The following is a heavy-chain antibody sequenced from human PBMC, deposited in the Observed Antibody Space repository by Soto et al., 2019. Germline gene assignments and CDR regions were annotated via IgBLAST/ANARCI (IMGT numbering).Heavy chain of an antibody. Sequence: EVQLVESGGGLVKPGGSLRLSCAASGFTFSSYSMNWVRQAPGKGLEWVSSISSSSSYIYYADSVKGRFTISRDNATNSLYLQMNSLRAEDTAVYYCAREYSHYDILTGYYNYWGQGTLVTVSS. CDR2: ISSSSSYI. V-gene: IGHV3-21*01. CDR3: AREYSHYDILTGYYNY. CDR1: GFTFSSYS. D-gene: IGHD3-9*01. J-gene: IGHJ4*02.